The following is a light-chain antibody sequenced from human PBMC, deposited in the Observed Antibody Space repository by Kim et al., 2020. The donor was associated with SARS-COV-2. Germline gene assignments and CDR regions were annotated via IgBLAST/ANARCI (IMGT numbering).Light chain of an antibody. J-gene: IGKJ4*01. Sequence: LSPRERATVSCRTSQSVGTYLTWYQQKPGQAPRLLIYDASNRATGIPARFSGSGSGTDFTLTISSLEPEDFAVYYCQRRSGWPLTFGGGTKVDIK. V-gene: IGKV3-11*01. CDR3: QRRSGWPLT. CDR1: QSVGTY. CDR2: DAS.